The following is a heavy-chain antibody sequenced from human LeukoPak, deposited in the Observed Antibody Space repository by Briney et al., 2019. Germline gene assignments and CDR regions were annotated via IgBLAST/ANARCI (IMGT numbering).Heavy chain of an antibody. CDR2: ISSSSSYI. CDR3: ARRAVYNPQPPFDY. J-gene: IGHJ4*02. CDR1: GFTFSSYS. D-gene: IGHD6-19*01. V-gene: IGHV3-21*01. Sequence: PGGSLRLSCAASGFTFSSYSMNWVRQAPGKGLEWVSSISSSSSYIYYADSVKGRFTISRDNAKNSLYLQMNSLRAEDTAVYYCARRAVYNPQPPFDYWGQGTLVTVSS.